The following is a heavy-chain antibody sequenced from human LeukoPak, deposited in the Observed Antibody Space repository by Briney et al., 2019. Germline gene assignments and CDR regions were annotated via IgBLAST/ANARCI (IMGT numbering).Heavy chain of an antibody. Sequence: SETLSLTCAVYGGSFSGYYWSWIRQPPGKGLEWIGEINHSGSTNYNPSLKSRVTISVDTSKNQFSLKLRSVTAADTAVYYCARKRSAYSRSWHKMKLDYWGQGTLVTVSS. CDR1: GGSFSGYY. CDR2: INHSGST. J-gene: IGHJ4*02. V-gene: IGHV4-34*01. D-gene: IGHD6-13*01. CDR3: ARKRSAYSRSWHKMKLDY.